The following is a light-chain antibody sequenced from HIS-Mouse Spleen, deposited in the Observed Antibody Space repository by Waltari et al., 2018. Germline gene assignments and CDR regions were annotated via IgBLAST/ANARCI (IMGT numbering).Light chain of an antibody. CDR1: ALPTQY. V-gene: IGLV3-25*03. CDR3: QSADSSVV. Sequence: SYELTQPPSVSVSPGQTARITCSGDALPTQYAYWYQQKPGKAPVLVIYKDSERPSGIPERFSGSSSGTTVTLTISGVQAEDEADYYCQSADSSVVFGGGTKLTVL. J-gene: IGLJ2*01. CDR2: KDS.